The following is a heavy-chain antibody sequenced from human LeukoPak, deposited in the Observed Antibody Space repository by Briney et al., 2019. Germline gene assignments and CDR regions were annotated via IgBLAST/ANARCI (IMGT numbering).Heavy chain of an antibody. CDR2: MYYSGSS. V-gene: IGHV4-59*01. CDR3: ARNRGTYYDILTGHDAFEI. D-gene: IGHD3-9*01. Sequence: SETLSLTCTVSGGSISSYYWNWLRQPPGRGLEWIGHMYYSGSSNYNPSLKSRVTMSADTSKNQFFLKLSSVTAADTAVYYCARNRGTYYDILTGHDAFEIWGQGTAITVSS. CDR1: GGSISSYY. J-gene: IGHJ3*02.